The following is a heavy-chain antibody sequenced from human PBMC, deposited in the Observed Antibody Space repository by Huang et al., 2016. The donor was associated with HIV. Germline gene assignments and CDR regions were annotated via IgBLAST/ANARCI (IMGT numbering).Heavy chain of an antibody. CDR2: INPSDGSK. CDR1: GYAFTSYY. D-gene: IGHD3-22*01. CDR3: ARDRDFYDSSGYWGFNYFDY. J-gene: IGHJ4*02. V-gene: IGHV1-46*01. Sequence: QVQLVQSGAEVKKPGASVKVSCKASGYAFTSYYMHWVRQAPGQGLEWMGIINPSDGSKSYAQKVQGRVTTTRDTSTNTVFMELSSLRSEDTAVYYGARDRDFYDSSGYWGFNYFDYWGQGTLVTVSS.